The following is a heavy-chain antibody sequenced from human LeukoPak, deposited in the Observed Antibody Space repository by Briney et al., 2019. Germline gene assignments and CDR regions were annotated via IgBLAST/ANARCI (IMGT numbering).Heavy chain of an antibody. CDR3: ARGSHFWSGYWRDYYFDY. D-gene: IGHD3-3*02. V-gene: IGHV3-21*01. CDR2: ISSSSTYI. J-gene: IGHJ4*02. CDR1: GFTFSSYS. Sequence: PGGSLRLSCAASGFTFSSYSMNWVRQAPGKGLEWVSSISSSSTYIYYADSVKGRFTISRDNAKNSLYLQVNSLRAEDTAVYYCARGSHFWSGYWRDYYFDYWGQGTLVTVSS.